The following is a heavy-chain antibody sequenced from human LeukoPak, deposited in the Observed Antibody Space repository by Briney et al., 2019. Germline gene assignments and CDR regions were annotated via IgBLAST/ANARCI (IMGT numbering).Heavy chain of an antibody. Sequence: GGSLRLSCAASGFTFSSYAMHWVRQAPGKGLEWVAVISYDGSNKYYADSVKGRFTISRDTSKNTLYLQMNSLRAEDTAVYYCARDRGGYGDSYTDYWGQGTLVTVSS. CDR3: ARDRGGYGDSYTDY. V-gene: IGHV3-30-3*01. CDR1: GFTFSSYA. D-gene: IGHD4-17*01. CDR2: ISYDGSNK. J-gene: IGHJ4*02.